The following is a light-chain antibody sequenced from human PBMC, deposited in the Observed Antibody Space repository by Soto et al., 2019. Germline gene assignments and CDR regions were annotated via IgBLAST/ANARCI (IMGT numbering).Light chain of an antibody. Sequence: QSVLTQPRSVSGSPGQSVSISCTGTSSDFGGSNYVSWYQQHPGKAPKLIIYDVIKRPSGVPDRFSGSKSGNTASLTISGLQAEDEADYFCCSYRSINTGVFGGGTKLTVL. J-gene: IGLJ2*01. V-gene: IGLV2-11*01. CDR2: DVI. CDR1: SSDFGGSNY. CDR3: CSYRSINTGV.